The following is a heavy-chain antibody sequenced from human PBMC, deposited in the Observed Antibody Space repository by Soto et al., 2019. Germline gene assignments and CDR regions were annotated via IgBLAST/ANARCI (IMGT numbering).Heavy chain of an antibody. CDR1: AGSISSNSCY. D-gene: IGHD6-19*01. J-gene: IGHJ3*02. V-gene: IGHV4-39*01. Sequence: SGPRSPTFTLSAGSISSNSCYRDGPRHPPGKSLEWIGSIYYSGSTSYNPSLKSRVTISVDTSKNQFSLKLSSVTAADTAVYYCARRYSSGWLVAFDIWGQGTMVTVSS. CDR3: ARRYSSGWLVAFDI. CDR2: IYYSGST.